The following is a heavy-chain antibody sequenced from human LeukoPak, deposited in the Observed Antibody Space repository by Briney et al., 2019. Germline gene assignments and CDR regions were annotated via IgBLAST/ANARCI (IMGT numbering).Heavy chain of an antibody. J-gene: IGHJ4*02. CDR1: GGSFSGYY. CDR2: INHSGST. D-gene: IGHD2-21*02. V-gene: IGHV4-34*01. Sequence: PSQTLALTCAVYGGSFSGYYWSWIRRPPGKGLEWIGEINHSGSTNYNPSLKSRVPISVDTAKNQFSLKMSSVTAADTAVYYCARGEPTNRLIVVVTATDLDYWGRGTLVTVSS. CDR3: ARGEPTNRLIVVVTATDLDY.